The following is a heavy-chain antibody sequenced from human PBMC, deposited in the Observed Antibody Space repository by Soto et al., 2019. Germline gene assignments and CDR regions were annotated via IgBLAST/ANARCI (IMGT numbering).Heavy chain of an antibody. CDR3: SRQASDFWSGKPQYYMDV. V-gene: IGHV3-73*01. J-gene: IGHJ6*03. D-gene: IGHD3-3*01. CDR2: IRSKANNYAT. CDR1: GFTFSGSA. Sequence: EVQLVESGGGLFQPGGSLKLSCAASGFTFSGSAMHWVRQASGKGLGWVGRIRSKANNYATAYGASVKGRFTISRDDSKNTEHLQMNSLKTEDTAVYYCSRQASDFWSGKPQYYMDVWGKGTTVTVSS.